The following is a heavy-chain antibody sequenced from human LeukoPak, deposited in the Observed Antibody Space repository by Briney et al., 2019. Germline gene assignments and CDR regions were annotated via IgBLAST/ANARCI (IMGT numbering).Heavy chain of an antibody. Sequence: ASVKVSCKASGYTFTGYYLHWVRQAPGQGPEWMGWLNPYSGGTNYAQKFQGWVTITRDTSISTAYMELSRLRSDDTAVYYCARGVLLASMRGIGDAFDIWGQGTMVTASS. CDR3: ARGVLLASMRGIGDAFDI. D-gene: IGHD2-2*01. J-gene: IGHJ3*02. CDR1: GYTFTGYY. CDR2: LNPYSGGT. V-gene: IGHV1-2*04.